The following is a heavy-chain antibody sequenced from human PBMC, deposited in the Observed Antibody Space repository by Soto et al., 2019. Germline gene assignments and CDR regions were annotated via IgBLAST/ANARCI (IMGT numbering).Heavy chain of an antibody. CDR3: VRFQGGAGYDSYFDL. V-gene: IGHV3-7*01. J-gene: IGHJ4*02. CDR1: GFTFSDYW. Sequence: EVQLVESGGGLVQPGGSLRLSCAASGFTFSDYWVNWVRQAPGKGLEWVANIRHDGGEEYYVDSGKGRFTIARDNAGSLLYLQMNSLRAEDTGSYYCVRFQGGAGYDSYFDLWGQGTGVTVSS. CDR2: IRHDGGEE. D-gene: IGHD1-1*01.